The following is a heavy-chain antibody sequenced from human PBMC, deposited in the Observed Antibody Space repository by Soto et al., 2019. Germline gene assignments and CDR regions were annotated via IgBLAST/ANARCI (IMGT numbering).Heavy chain of an antibody. CDR3: VKDNKLAGRRHDY. CDR2: ISGSGGSGGSQ. CDR1: GFTFSSYA. V-gene: IGHV3-23*01. J-gene: IGHJ4*02. D-gene: IGHD3-10*01. Sequence: EVQLLESGGGLVQPGGSLRLSCAASGFTFSSYAMSWVRQAPGKGLEWVSVISGSGGSGGSQYYADSVKGRFIISRDNHKNTRYLQMNSLRAEDTAVYYCVKDNKLAGRRHDYWGQGTRVTVSS.